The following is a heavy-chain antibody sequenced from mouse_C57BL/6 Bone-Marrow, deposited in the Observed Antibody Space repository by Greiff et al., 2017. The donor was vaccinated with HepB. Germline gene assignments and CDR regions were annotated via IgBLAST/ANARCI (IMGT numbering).Heavy chain of an antibody. CDR3: ARQGYSNYPAWFAY. CDR1: GFTFSSYG. V-gene: IGHV5-6*01. Sequence: EVMLVESGGDLVKPGGSLKLSCAASGFTFSSYGMSWVRQTPDKRLEWVATISSGGSYPYYPDSVKGRFTISRDNAKTTLYLQMSSLKSEDTAMYYCARQGYSNYPAWFAYWGQGTLVTVSA. D-gene: IGHD2-5*01. J-gene: IGHJ3*01. CDR2: ISSGGSYP.